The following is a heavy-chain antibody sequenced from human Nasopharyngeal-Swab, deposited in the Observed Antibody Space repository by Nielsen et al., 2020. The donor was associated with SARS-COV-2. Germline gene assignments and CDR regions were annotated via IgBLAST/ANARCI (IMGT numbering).Heavy chain of an antibody. CDR2: IYPGDSDT. D-gene: IGHD3-22*01. V-gene: IGHV5-51*01. J-gene: IGHJ4*02. CDR3: ARARYYDSTGYYIGVGQLDY. Sequence: GESMKISCKGSGYSFTSYWIGWVRQMPGKGLEWMGIIYPGDSDTRYSPSFQGQVTISADKSISTAYLQWSSLKASDTAMYYCARARYYDSTGYYIGVGQLDYWGQGTLVTVSS. CDR1: GYSFTSYW.